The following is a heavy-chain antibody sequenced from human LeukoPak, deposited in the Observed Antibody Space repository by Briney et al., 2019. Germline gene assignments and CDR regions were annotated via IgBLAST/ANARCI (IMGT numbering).Heavy chain of an antibody. J-gene: IGHJ3*02. Sequence: GGSLRLSCAASGFTFSDYYMSWIRQAPGKGLEWVSYISSSGSTIYYADSVKGRFTISRDNAKNSLYLQMNSLRAEDTAVYYCARASYGGTLMESDAFDIWGQGTMVTVSS. D-gene: IGHD4-23*01. CDR1: GFTFSDYY. CDR3: ARASYGGTLMESDAFDI. V-gene: IGHV3-11*04. CDR2: ISSSGSTI.